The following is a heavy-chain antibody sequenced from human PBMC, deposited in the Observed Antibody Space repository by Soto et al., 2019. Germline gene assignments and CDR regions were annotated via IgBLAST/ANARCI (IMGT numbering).Heavy chain of an antibody. CDR1: GFTFSSYG. J-gene: IGHJ5*02. Sequence: QVQLVESGGGVVQPGRSLRLSCAASGFTFSSYGMHWVRQAPGKGLEWVAVISYDGTNKYYVDSVEGRFTISRDNSKNTLYLQINSLRAEDTAVYYCARDGRIAATKGALYNWFDPWGQGTLVNVSS. V-gene: IGHV3-30*03. CDR2: ISYDGTNK. D-gene: IGHD6-13*01. CDR3: ARDGRIAATKGALYNWFDP.